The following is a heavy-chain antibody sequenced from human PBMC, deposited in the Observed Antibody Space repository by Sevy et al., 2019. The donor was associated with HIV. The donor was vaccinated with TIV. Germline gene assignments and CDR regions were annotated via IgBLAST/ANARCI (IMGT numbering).Heavy chain of an antibody. Sequence: GGSLRLSCAASGFTFSSYWMSWVRQAPGKGLEWVANIKQDGSEKYYVDSVKGRFTISRDNAKNSLYLQMDSLRAEDTAIYYCARDPDWGALDRWGQGTLVTVSS. CDR1: GFTFSSYW. J-gene: IGHJ5*02. V-gene: IGHV3-7*01. D-gene: IGHD7-27*01. CDR2: IKQDGSEK. CDR3: ARDPDWGALDR.